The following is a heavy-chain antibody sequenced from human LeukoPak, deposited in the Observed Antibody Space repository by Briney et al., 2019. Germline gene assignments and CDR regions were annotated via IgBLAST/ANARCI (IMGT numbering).Heavy chain of an antibody. Sequence: GGSLRLSCAASGFTFSSYEMNWVRQAPGKGLEWVSSISSSSSYIYYADSVKGRFTISRDNAKNSLYLQMNSLRAEDTAVYYCARHGWWEPPGYWGQGTLVTVSS. J-gene: IGHJ4*02. CDR3: ARHGWWEPPGY. V-gene: IGHV3-21*01. CDR2: ISSSSSYI. CDR1: GFTFSSYE. D-gene: IGHD1-26*01.